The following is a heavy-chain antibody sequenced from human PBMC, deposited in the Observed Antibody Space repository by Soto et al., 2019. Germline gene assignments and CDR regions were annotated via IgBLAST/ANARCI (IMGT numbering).Heavy chain of an antibody. J-gene: IGHJ6*02. CDR2: MNPNSGNT. D-gene: IGHD1-1*01. CDR1: GYTFTSYD. Sequence: QVQLVQSGAEVKKPGASVKVSCKASGYTFTSYDINWVRQATGQGLEWMGWMNPNSGNTGYAQKFQGRATMTRNTAISTAYTELSSLRSEDTAVYYWARERTGATSMDVWGQGTTVTVSS. CDR3: ARERTGATSMDV. V-gene: IGHV1-8*01.